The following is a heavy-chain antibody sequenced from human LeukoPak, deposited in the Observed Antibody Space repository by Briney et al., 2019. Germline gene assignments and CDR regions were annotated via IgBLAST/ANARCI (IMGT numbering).Heavy chain of an antibody. D-gene: IGHD4/OR15-4a*01. CDR2: IYTVGRT. CDR1: GFTVSRAF. Sequence: PGGSLRLSCAPSGFTVSRAFMNWVRQAPGKGLEWVAIIYTVGRTYYADAVKGRFTISRDDSKNAVYLKMNSLRAEDTAVYYCARGGAPNLADYWGPGTLVTVSS. CDR3: ARGGAPNLADY. J-gene: IGHJ4*02. V-gene: IGHV3-53*01.